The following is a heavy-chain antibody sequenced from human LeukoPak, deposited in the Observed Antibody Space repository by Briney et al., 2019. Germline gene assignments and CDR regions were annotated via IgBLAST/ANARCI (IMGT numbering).Heavy chain of an antibody. CDR2: LWYDGTNK. V-gene: IGHV3-33*06. D-gene: IGHD3-22*01. CDR1: GFTFRSYG. J-gene: IGHJ4*02. CDR3: AKARLASGYHNLDY. Sequence: GGSLRLSCAASGFTFRSYGMHWVRQAPGKGLEWVAVLWYDGTNKQYADSVKGRFTISRDNSKNTLYLEMNSLRAEDTAVYYCAKARLASGYHNLDYWGQGTLVTASS.